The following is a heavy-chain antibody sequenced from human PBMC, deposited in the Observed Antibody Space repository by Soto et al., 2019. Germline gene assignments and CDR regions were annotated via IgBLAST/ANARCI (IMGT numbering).Heavy chain of an antibody. V-gene: IGHV4-61*01. CDR1: GDSATNVAAML. CDR3: ARAQESGNYRGMSV. D-gene: IGHD3-10*01. J-gene: IGHJ3*01. Sequence: PAAAPWLTCTVSGDSATNVAAMLWPWFRQPPGTELELIGKNYVTGGTLLNSALQSRVTLSVEPSKNQFSLNLRSVTAADTAWYLCARAQESGNYRGMSVWGRGIAVT. CDR2: NYVTGGT.